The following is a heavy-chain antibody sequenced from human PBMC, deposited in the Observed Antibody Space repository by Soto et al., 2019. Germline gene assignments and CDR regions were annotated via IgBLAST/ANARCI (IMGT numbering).Heavy chain of an antibody. CDR1: GFTFSSYA. D-gene: IGHD3-22*01. Sequence: PGGSLRLSCAASGFTFSSYAMSWVRQAPGKGLEWVSAISGSGGSTYYADSVKGRFTISRDNSKNTLYLQMNSLRAEDTAVYYCAKDLRPSYYDSSGSPSWFDPWGQGTLVTVSS. CDR3: AKDLRPSYYDSSGSPSWFDP. CDR2: ISGSGGST. J-gene: IGHJ5*02. V-gene: IGHV3-23*01.